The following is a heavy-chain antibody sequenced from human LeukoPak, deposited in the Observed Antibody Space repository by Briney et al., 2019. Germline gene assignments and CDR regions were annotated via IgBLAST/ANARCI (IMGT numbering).Heavy chain of an antibody. CDR1: GGSFSGYY. J-gene: IGHJ4*02. V-gene: IGHV4-34*01. CDR3: ALGLYYDSSGYYSY. Sequence: SETLSLTCAVYGGSFSGYYWSWIRQPPGKGLEWIGEINHSGSTNYNPSLMSRVTMSVDTSKNQFSLKMTSVTAADTAVYYCALGLYYDSSGYYSYWGQGTLVTVSS. D-gene: IGHD3-22*01. CDR2: INHSGST.